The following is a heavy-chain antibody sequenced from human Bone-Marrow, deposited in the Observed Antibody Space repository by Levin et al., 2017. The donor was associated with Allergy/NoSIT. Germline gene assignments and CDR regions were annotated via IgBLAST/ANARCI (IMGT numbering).Heavy chain of an antibody. V-gene: IGHV7-4-1*02. CDR2: INTDSGNP. J-gene: IGHJ4*02. D-gene: IGHD2-15*01. Sequence: GASVKVSCKASGYTFTNYAMNWVRQAPGQGLEWLGWINTDSGNPTYSQGFTGRFVFSLDTSVSTTYLQINSLKAEDTAIYYCAKAAGYCSDNSGYGDYWGQGTLVTVSS. CDR3: AKAAGYCSDNSGYGDY. CDR1: GYTFTNYA.